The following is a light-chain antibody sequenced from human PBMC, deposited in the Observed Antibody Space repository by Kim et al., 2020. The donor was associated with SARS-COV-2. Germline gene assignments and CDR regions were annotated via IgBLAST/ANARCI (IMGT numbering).Light chain of an antibody. Sequence: QPALTQSSSASASLGSSVKLTCTLSSGHSSYIIAWHQQQPGKAPRYLMKLEGSGSYNKGSGVPDRFSGSSSGADRYLTISNLQSEDEADYYCETWDSNTLWVFGGGTKVTVL. CDR3: ETWDSNTLWV. CDR1: SGHSSYI. J-gene: IGLJ3*02. V-gene: IGLV4-60*03. CDR2: LEGSGSY.